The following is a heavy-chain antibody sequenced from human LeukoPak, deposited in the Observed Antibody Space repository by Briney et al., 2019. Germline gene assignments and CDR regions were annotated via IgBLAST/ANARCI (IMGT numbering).Heavy chain of an antibody. CDR3: ASVADERSYDY. Sequence: SETLSLTCAVYGVSFSGYYWSWIRQPPGKGLEWIGEINHSGSTNYNPSLKSRVTISVDTSKNQFSLKLSSVTAADTAVYYCASVADERSYDYWGQGTLVTVSS. D-gene: IGHD2-21*01. V-gene: IGHV4-34*01. J-gene: IGHJ4*02. CDR1: GVSFSGYY. CDR2: INHSGST.